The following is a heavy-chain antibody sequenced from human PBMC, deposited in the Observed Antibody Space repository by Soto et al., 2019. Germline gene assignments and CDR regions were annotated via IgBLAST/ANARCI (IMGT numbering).Heavy chain of an antibody. CDR1: GGSISSGGYY. D-gene: IGHD3-22*01. CDR2: IYNSGNT. CDR3: ARHSSGLRIHFDY. V-gene: IGHV4-31*03. Sequence: QVQLQESGPGLVKPSQTLSLTCTVSGGSISSGGYYWSWIRQHPGKGLEWIGYIYNSGNTYYNPSLKSRVTISADTSKTQFSLKLSSVTAADTAVYYCARHSSGLRIHFDYWGQGTLVTVSS. J-gene: IGHJ4*02.